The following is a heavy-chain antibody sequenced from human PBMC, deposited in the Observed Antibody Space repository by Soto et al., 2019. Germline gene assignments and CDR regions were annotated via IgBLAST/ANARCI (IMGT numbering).Heavy chain of an antibody. V-gene: IGHV3-66*01. Sequence: EVQLVESGGGLVQPGGSLRLSCAASGFTVSSIYMSWVRQAPGKGLEWVSVIYSGDSTYYADSVKGRFTISRDNSKNTLSLRTSTLRAEDTAVYYSARVIVRTSYSDRSGYYFNYWRQGTLVTVSS. CDR2: IYSGDST. CDR1: GFTVSSIY. D-gene: IGHD3-22*01. J-gene: IGHJ4*02. CDR3: ARVIVRTSYSDRSGYYFNY.